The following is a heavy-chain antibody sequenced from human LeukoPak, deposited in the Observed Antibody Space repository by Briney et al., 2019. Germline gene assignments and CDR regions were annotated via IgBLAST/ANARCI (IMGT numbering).Heavy chain of an antibody. J-gene: IGHJ5*02. V-gene: IGHV4-34*01. Sequence: PSETLSLTCAVYGESFRGYYWRWVRQPPGKGLEWIGEINHSGRTNYKPSLKSRVTISVDTSKNQFSLKLSSVTAADTAVYYCARGVRGVTLNWFDPWGQGTLVTVSS. D-gene: IGHD3-10*01. CDR1: GESFRGYY. CDR2: INHSGRT. CDR3: ARGVRGVTLNWFDP.